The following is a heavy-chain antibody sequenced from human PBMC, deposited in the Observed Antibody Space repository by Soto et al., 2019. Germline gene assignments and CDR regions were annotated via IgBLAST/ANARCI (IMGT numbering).Heavy chain of an antibody. CDR3: AIELSALYISGWQEEVDYYYYYYMDV. CDR2: INAGNGNT. CDR1: GYTLTSYA. J-gene: IGHJ6*03. Sequence: ASVKVSCKASGYTLTSYAMHWVRQAPGQRLERKGRINAGNGNTKYSQKIQGRVNITRDTSASTAYIELSSLRSEDTAVYFCAIELSALYISGWQEEVDYYYYYYMDVWGKGTTVTVSS. V-gene: IGHV1-3*01. D-gene: IGHD6-19*01.